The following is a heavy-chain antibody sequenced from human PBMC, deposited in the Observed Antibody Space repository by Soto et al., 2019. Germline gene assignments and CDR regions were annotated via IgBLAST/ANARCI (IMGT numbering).Heavy chain of an antibody. CDR2: INPNTGVT. V-gene: IGHV1-2*04. Sequence: QVQLMQSGAEVKKPGASMKVSCKASGYTFTGYYLHWVRQAPGQGLEWMGWINPNTGVTKYAQKFQGWVTMTRDTSISTAYMELRRLRSDDTAVYYCARDSSRLWYHCASGSGDAFDIWGQGTMVTVSS. CDR1: GYTFTGYY. D-gene: IGHD3-10*01. CDR3: ARDSSRLWYHCASGSGDAFDI. J-gene: IGHJ3*02.